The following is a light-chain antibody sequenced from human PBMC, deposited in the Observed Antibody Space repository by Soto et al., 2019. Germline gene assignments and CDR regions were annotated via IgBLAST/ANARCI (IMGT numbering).Light chain of an antibody. CDR2: KAS. Sequence: DIQMTQSPSTLSGSVGDRVTITCRASQTISSWLAWYQQKPGKAPKLLIYKASTLKSGVPSRFSGSGSGTEFTLTISSLQTDDFATYYCPHYNSYSEAFGHGTKVELK. CDR1: QTISSW. V-gene: IGKV1-5*03. J-gene: IGKJ1*01. CDR3: PHYNSYSEA.